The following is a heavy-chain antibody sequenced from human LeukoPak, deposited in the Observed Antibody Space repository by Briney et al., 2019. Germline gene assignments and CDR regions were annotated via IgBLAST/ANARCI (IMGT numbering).Heavy chain of an antibody. CDR1: GGSISSGDYS. Sequence: SQTLSLTCAVSGGSISSGDYSWSWIRQPPGKGLEWIGYMYYSGSTYSNLSLKSRVTISVDTSKNQFSLKLSSVTAADTAVYYCARGLDTTDWSAAFDIWGQGTMVTVSS. CDR3: ARGLDTTDWSAAFDI. CDR2: MYYSGST. D-gene: IGHD1-1*01. V-gene: IGHV4-30-4*07. J-gene: IGHJ3*02.